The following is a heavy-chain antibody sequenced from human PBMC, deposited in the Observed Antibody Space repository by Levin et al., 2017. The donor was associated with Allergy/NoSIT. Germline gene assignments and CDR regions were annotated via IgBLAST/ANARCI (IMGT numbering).Heavy chain of an antibody. CDR2: IYSDGTT. CDR3: STGYSSGWYSGGVDY. Sequence: GGSLRLSCAVSGFTVSSNYMNWVRQVPGKGLEWVSVIYSDGTTYYADSVKGRFTISRDNSKNTLYLQMNSLRAEDTAVYYCSTGYSSGWYSGGVDYWGQGTLVTVSS. CDR1: GFTVSSNY. V-gene: IGHV3-66*01. D-gene: IGHD6-19*01. J-gene: IGHJ4*02.